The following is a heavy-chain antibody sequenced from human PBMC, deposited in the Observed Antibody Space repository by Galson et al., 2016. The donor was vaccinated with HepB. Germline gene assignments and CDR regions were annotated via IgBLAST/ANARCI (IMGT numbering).Heavy chain of an antibody. CDR1: GGSISSSNW. CDR3: ARVGDYTDYRFDY. J-gene: IGHJ4*02. CDR2: IWFDGRKK. V-gene: IGHV3-33*08. D-gene: IGHD4-11*01. Sequence: LSLTCAVSGGSISSSNWWSWVRQSPGKGLEWVAVIWFDGRKKYYADSLKGRFTISRDNSKHTLYLQMNSLRAEDTAVYYCARVGDYTDYRFDYWGQGTLSPSPQ.